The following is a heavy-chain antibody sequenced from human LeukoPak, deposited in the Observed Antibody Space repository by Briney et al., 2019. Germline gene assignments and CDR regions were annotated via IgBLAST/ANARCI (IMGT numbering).Heavy chain of an antibody. CDR2: IYYSGST. Sequence: SETLSLTCTVSGGSINSYYWSWIRQPPGKGLEWIGYIYYSGSTNYNPSLKSRVTISVHTSKNQFSLKLSSVTAADTAVYYCAREAVTKGFNYYYYYMDVWGKGTTVTVSS. J-gene: IGHJ6*03. CDR1: GGSINSYY. CDR3: AREAVTKGFNYYYYYMDV. V-gene: IGHV4-59*01. D-gene: IGHD4-11*01.